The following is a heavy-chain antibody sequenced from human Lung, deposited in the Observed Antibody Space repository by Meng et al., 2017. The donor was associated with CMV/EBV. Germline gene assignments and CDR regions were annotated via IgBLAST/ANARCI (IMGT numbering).Heavy chain of an antibody. V-gene: IGHV1-46*01. CDR2: INPSGGNT. J-gene: IGHJ6*02. Sequence: ASVXVSXKASGYTFTSYYMHWVRQAPGQGLEWMGIINPSGGNTSYAQKFQGRVTMTRDTSTSTVYMELSSLRSEDTAVYYCARAGRYCSSTSCYNEDYYYYYGMDVXGQGXTVTVSS. CDR1: GYTFTSYY. CDR3: ARAGRYCSSTSCYNEDYYYYYGMDV. D-gene: IGHD2-2*02.